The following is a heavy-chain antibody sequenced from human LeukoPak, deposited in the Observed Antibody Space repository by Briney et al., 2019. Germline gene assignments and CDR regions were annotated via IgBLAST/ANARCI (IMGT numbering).Heavy chain of an antibody. D-gene: IGHD3-10*01. V-gene: IGHV3-30*03. Sequence: PGGSLRLSCAASGFTFSSYGMHWARQAPGKGLEWVAVISYDGSNKYYADSVKGRFTISRDNAKNSLYLQMNSLRAEDTAVYYCAREWYYGSEYDYWGQGTLVTVSS. CDR3: AREWYYGSEYDY. J-gene: IGHJ4*02. CDR1: GFTFSSYG. CDR2: ISYDGSNK.